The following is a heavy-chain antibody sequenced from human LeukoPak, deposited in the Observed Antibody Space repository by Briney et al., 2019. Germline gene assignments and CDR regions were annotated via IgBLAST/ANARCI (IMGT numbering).Heavy chain of an antibody. CDR3: ARQRRVPSPYGMDV. Sequence: GGSLRLSCAASGFTFSDYYMSWIRQAPGKGLEWVSYISSSGSTIYYADSVKGRFTISRDNAKNSLYLQMNSLRAEDTAVYYCARQRRVPSPYGMDVWGQGATVTVSS. CDR2: ISSSGSTI. V-gene: IGHV3-11*01. D-gene: IGHD3-3*01. CDR1: GFTFSDYY. J-gene: IGHJ6*02.